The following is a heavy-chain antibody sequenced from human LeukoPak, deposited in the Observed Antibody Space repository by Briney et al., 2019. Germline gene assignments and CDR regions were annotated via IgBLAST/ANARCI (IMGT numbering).Heavy chain of an antibody. CDR2: MYYGGST. Sequence: SETRSLTCTISGGSISSGGYYWSWIRQHPGKGLEWIGYMYYGGSTYYNPSLKSRVTMSTSTSKNQFSLNLSSVTAADTAVYYCARSPTTVTTNWFDSWGQGILVTVSS. CDR1: GGSISSGGYY. V-gene: IGHV4-31*03. D-gene: IGHD4-17*01. J-gene: IGHJ5*01. CDR3: ARSPTTVTTNWFDS.